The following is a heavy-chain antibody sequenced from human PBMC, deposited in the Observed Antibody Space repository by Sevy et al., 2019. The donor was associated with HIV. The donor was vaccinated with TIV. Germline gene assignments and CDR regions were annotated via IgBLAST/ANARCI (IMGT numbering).Heavy chain of an antibody. J-gene: IGHJ4*02. V-gene: IGHV1-24*01. CDR1: GYTLSQLS. Sequence: ASVKVSCKASGYTLSQLSMHWVRQAPGKGLEWVGTFDPEDGRTIYAQKFQGRVTMTEDTSTDTAYMELNSLNSEDTAVYYCATTKDYYDSSGYPFDYWGQGTQVTVSS. CDR2: FDPEDGRT. D-gene: IGHD3-22*01. CDR3: ATTKDYYDSSGYPFDY.